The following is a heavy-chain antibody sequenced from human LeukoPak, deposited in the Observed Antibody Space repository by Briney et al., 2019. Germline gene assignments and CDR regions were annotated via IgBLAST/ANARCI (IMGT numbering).Heavy chain of an antibody. V-gene: IGHV1-2*02. Sequence: SVKVSCKASGCTFTGYYMHWVRQAPGQGLEWMGWINPNSGGTNYAQKFQGRVTMTRDTSISTAYMELSRLRSDDTAVYYCARGLTIFSFRGTGGDYWGQGTLVTVSS. J-gene: IGHJ4*02. CDR2: INPNSGGT. CDR1: GCTFTGYY. CDR3: ARGLTIFSFRGTGGDY. D-gene: IGHD3-9*01.